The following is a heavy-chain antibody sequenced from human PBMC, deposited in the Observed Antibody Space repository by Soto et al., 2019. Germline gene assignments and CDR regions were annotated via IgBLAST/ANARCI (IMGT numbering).Heavy chain of an antibody. D-gene: IGHD5-12*01. J-gene: IGHJ4*02. V-gene: IGHV3-74*01. Sequence: ELQLVESGGGLVQPGGSLRLSCAASGFTFSNYLMHWVRQGPGKGLVWVSRIDSDGSDTIYADYVKGRFTISRDNAKNTLFLQMHSLRAEDMGVYYCARDGYIGFDYWGQGTLVTVSS. CDR2: IDSDGSDT. CDR3: ARDGYIGFDY. CDR1: GFTFSNYL.